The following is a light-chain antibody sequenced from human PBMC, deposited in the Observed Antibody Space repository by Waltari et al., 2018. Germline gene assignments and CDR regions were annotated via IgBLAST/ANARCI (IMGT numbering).Light chain of an antibody. V-gene: IGLV2-14*01. CDR2: EGS. CDR1: SSDVGGYNY. J-gene: IGLJ1*01. Sequence: QSALTQPASVSGSPGQSITISCTGTSSDVGGYNYVSWYQQHPGKAPKIIISEGSNRPDGVSNGFADPKSCNTASLTISGLQAEDEADYCCNSHTGSSTRDVFGTGTRVTVL. CDR3: NSHTGSSTRDV.